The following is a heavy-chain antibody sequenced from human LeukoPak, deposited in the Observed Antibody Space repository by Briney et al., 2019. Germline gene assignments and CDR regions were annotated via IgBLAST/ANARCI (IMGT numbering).Heavy chain of an antibody. J-gene: IGHJ4*02. CDR1: GDSINSLDL. V-gene: IGHV4-4*02. Sequence: SGTLSLTCTVSGDSINSLDLWSWVRQPPGKGLEWIGEMYLSGTTHSNPSVKSRVTISIDKSKNQFFLNLSSVTAADTAVYYCAGLVVRYCSGLYYYYFDYWGQGTLVTVSS. CDR2: MYLSGTT. D-gene: IGHD2-15*01. CDR3: AGLVVRYCSGLYYYYFDY.